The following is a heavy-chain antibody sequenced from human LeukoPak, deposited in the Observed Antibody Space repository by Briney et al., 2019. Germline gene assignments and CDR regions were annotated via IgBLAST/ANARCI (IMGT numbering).Heavy chain of an antibody. D-gene: IGHD6-13*01. CDR3: ATLSVSAARSIDY. CDR2: ISSSSSYI. Sequence: GGSLRLSCAASGFTFSSYSMNWVRQAPGKGLEWVSSISSSSSYIYYADSVKGRFTISRDNAKNSLYLQMNSLRAEDTAVYYCATLSVSAARSIDYWGQGTLVTVSS. J-gene: IGHJ4*02. CDR1: GFTFSSYS. V-gene: IGHV3-21*01.